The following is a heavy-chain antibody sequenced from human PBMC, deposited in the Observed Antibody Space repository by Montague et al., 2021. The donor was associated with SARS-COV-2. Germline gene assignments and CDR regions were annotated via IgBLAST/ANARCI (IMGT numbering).Heavy chain of an antibody. D-gene: IGHD2-15*01. CDR1: GGSISTYY. CDR3: ASTGGYCTGGSCYYVY. V-gene: IGHV4-59*01. Sequence: SETLSLTCSVSGGSISTYYWSWIRQPPGKGLERIGYIYYSGSTHYNPSLKSRVTISIDTSKNQFSLELSSVTAADMALYYCASTGGYCTGGSCYYVYWGQGTLVTVSS. CDR2: IYYSGST. J-gene: IGHJ4*02.